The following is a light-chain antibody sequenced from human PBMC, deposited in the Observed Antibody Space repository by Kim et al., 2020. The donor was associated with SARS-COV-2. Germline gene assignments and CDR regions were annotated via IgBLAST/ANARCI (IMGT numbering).Light chain of an antibody. CDR1: QSISSW. Sequence: DIQMTQSPFTLSASVGDRVTITCRASQSISSWLAWYQQKPGKAPNLLIYKASSLESGVPSRFSGSGSGTEFTLTISSLQPDDFATYYCQLYNSYPWTFGRGTKVDIK. CDR3: QLYNSYPWT. J-gene: IGKJ1*01. V-gene: IGKV1-5*03. CDR2: KAS.